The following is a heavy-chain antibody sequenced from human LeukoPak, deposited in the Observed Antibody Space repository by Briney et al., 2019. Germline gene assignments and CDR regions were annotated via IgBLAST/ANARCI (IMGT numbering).Heavy chain of an antibody. CDR3: ASEGAYSSSWPPRDYYYYGMDV. Sequence: GRSLRLSCAASGFTFSSYAMHWVRQAPGKGLEWVAVISYDGSNKYYADSVKGRFTISRDNSKNTLYLQMGSLRAEDMAVYYCASEGAYSSSWPPRDYYYYGMDVWGQGTTVTVSS. CDR2: ISYDGSNK. D-gene: IGHD6-13*01. CDR1: GFTFSSYA. J-gene: IGHJ6*02. V-gene: IGHV3-30*14.